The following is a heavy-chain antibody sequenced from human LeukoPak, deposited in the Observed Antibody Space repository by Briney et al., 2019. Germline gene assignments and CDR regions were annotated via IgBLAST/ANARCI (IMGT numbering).Heavy chain of an antibody. CDR1: LYTFTSYG. CDR3: ARDGFWKRPRRYSSRWYVDY. CDR2: ISAYNGNT. J-gene: IGHJ4*02. D-gene: IGHD6-13*01. V-gene: IGHV1-18*01. Sequence: ASVKVSCKASLYTFTSYGISWVRQAPGQGLEWMGWISAYNGNTNYAQKLQCRVTMTTETSTRTAYMALRSLRSDDTAVYYCARDGFWKRPRRYSSRWYVDYWGQGTLVTVSS.